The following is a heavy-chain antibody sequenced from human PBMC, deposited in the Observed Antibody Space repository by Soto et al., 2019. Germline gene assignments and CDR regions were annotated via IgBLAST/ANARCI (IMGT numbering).Heavy chain of an antibody. Sequence: SETLSLTCAVSGGSISSGGYSWSWIRQPPGKGLEWIGYIYHSGSTYYNPSLKSRVTISVDTSKNQFSLKLSSVTAADTAVYYCARTYSSSWYQDYWGQGTLVTVSS. V-gene: IGHV4-30-2*01. J-gene: IGHJ4*02. CDR1: GGSISSGGYS. CDR3: ARTYSSSWYQDY. D-gene: IGHD6-13*01. CDR2: IYHSGST.